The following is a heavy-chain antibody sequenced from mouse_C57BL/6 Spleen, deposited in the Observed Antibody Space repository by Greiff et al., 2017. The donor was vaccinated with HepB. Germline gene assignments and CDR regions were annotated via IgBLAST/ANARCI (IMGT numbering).Heavy chain of an antibody. D-gene: IGHD2-5*01. CDR2: IHPNSGST. J-gene: IGHJ3*01. Sequence: QVQLKQPGAELVKPGASVKLSCKASGYTFTSYWMHWVKQRPGQGLEWIGMIHPNSGSTNYNEKFKSKATLTVDKSSSTAYMQLSSLTSEDSAVYYCARLTSKDAYWGQGTLVTVSA. V-gene: IGHV1-64*01. CDR3: ARLTSKDAY. CDR1: GYTFTSYW.